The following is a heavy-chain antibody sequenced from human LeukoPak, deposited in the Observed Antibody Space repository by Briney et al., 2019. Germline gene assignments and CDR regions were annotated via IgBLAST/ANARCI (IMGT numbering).Heavy chain of an antibody. CDR1: GFTFSDYY. J-gene: IGHJ6*02. D-gene: IGHD3-9*01. CDR2: IKQDGSEK. CDR3: ARAEYYDILTGYSQLYYYYGMDV. Sequence: GGSLRLSCAASGFTFSDYYMSWIRQAPGKGLEWVANIKQDGSEKYYVDPVKGRFTISRDNAKNSLYLQMNSLRAEDTAVYYCARAEYYDILTGYSQLYYYYGMDVWGQGTTVTVSS. V-gene: IGHV3-7*01.